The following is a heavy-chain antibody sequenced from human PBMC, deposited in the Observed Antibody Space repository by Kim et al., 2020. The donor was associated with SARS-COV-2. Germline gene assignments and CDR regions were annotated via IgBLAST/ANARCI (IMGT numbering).Heavy chain of an antibody. V-gene: IGHV4-34*01. Sequence: SETLSLTCAVYGGSFSGYYWSWIRQPPGKGLEWIGEINHSGSTNYNPSLKSRVTISVDTSKNQFSLKVSSVNAADTAVYYCARGLIGDYYVSGSYYLFAWFNPWGQGTLVAVSS. CDR2: INHSGST. CDR1: GGSFSGYY. J-gene: IGHJ5*02. D-gene: IGHD3-10*01. CDR3: ARGLIGDYYVSGSYYLFAWFNP.